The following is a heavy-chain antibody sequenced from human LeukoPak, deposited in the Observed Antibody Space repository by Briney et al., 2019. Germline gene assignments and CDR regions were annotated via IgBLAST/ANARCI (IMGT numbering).Heavy chain of an antibody. CDR3: ARVEANYGGNRFDP. J-gene: IGHJ5*02. V-gene: IGHV4-59*01. D-gene: IGHD4-23*01. CDR2: ISDIGSI. CDR1: GGSISSYY. Sequence: SETLSLTCTVSGGSISSYYWSWIRQPPGKGLEWIAYISDIGSINYNPSLKSRVTISVDTSKNQFSLKLSSVTAADTAVYYCARVEANYGGNRFDPWGQGTLVTVSS.